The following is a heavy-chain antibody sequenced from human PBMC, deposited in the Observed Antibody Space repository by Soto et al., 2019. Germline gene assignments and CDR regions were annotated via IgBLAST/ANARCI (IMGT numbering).Heavy chain of an antibody. CDR1: GDSISSYY. CDR3: ARKFSSFDP. V-gene: IGHV4-59*01. CDR2: VYYSGTT. Sequence: SETLSLTCTVSGDSISSYYWSWIRQPPGRGLEWIGYVYYSGTTNYNPSLKGRITMSADTSKNQFSLRLSSVTAADTAVYYCARKFSSFDPWGQGTLVTVSS. J-gene: IGHJ5*02.